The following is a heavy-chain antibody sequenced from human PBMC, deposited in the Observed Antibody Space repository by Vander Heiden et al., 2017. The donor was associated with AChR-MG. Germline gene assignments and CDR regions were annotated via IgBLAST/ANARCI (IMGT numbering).Heavy chain of an antibody. V-gene: IGHV3-30*18. J-gene: IGHJ4*02. Sequence: QVQLVESGGGVVQPGRSLRLSCAASGFPFSSYGMHWVRQAPGKGLEWVAVISYDGSNKYYADSVKGRFTISRDNSKNTLYLQMNSLRAEDTAVYYCAKAREGSGSSHNDYWGQGTLVTVSS. CDR2: ISYDGSNK. D-gene: IGHD3-10*01. CDR1: GFPFSSYG. CDR3: AKAREGSGSSHNDY.